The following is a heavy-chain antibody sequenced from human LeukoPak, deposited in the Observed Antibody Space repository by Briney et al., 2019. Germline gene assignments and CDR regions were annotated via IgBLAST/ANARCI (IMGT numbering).Heavy chain of an antibody. Sequence: GASVKVSCKASGGTFSSYAISWVRQAPGQGLEWMGRIIPIFGTANYAQKFQGRVTITADESTSTAYMELSSLRSEDTAVYYCARAVPYYDSSGYYRDYWGQGTLVTVSS. CDR1: GGTFSSYA. J-gene: IGHJ4*02. CDR2: IIPIFGTA. CDR3: ARAVPYYDSSGYYRDY. D-gene: IGHD3-22*01. V-gene: IGHV1-69*13.